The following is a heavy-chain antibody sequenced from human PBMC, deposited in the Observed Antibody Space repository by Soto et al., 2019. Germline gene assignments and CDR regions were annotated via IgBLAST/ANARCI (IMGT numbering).Heavy chain of an antibody. V-gene: IGHV5-10-1*04. CDR3: AGGGVRGVITRTRDYYGMDV. D-gene: IGHD3-10*01. CDR2: IDPSDSYT. J-gene: IGHJ6*02. CDR1: GYSFTSYW. Sequence: PRESLKISCKGSGYSFTSYWISWVRQMPGKDLEWMGRIDPSDSYTNYSPSFQGQVTISADKSISTAYLQWSSLKASDTAMYYCAGGGVRGVITRTRDYYGMDVWGQGTTVTVSS.